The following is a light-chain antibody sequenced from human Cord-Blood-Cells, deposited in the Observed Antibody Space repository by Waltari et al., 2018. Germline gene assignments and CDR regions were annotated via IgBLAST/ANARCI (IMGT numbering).Light chain of an antibody. V-gene: IGKV3-20*01. CDR1: QSVSSSY. J-gene: IGKJ4*01. CDR3: QQYGSSRVT. CDR2: GAS. Sequence: EIVLTQSPGTLSLSPGERATLSCRASQSVSSSYLVWYQQKPGQAPRLLIYGASSRATGIPDRFSGSGSGTDFTLTISRLEPEDFAVYYCQQYGSSRVTFGGGTKVEIK.